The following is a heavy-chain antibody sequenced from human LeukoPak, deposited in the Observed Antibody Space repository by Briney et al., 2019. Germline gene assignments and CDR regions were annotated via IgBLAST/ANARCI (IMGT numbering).Heavy chain of an antibody. CDR3: ARAREGLCSSTSCQTALDY. J-gene: IGHJ4*02. CDR1: GGSISSSSYY. CDR2: IYYSGST. V-gene: IGHV4-39*01. D-gene: IGHD2-2*01. Sequence: SETLSLTCTVSGGSISSSSYYWGWIRQPPGKGLEWIGSIYYSGSTYYNPSLKSRVTISVDTSKNQFSLKLSSVTAADTAVYYCARAREGLCSSTSCQTALDYWGQGTLVTISS.